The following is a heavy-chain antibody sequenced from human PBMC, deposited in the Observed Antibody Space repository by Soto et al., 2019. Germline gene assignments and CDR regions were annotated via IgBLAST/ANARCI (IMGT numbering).Heavy chain of an antibody. CDR2: IKQDGSEE. J-gene: IGHJ6*02. CDR1: GFTFSSYW. CDR3: ARIAASGRGWDV. Sequence: EVQLVESGGGLVQPGGSLRLSCVDSGFTFSSYWMRWVRQAPVKGLEWVGNIKQDGSEENYVDSVKGRFTISRDNAKNSMYLQMNGLRVEDTAVYYCARIAASGRGWDVWGQGTTVVVSS. V-gene: IGHV3-7*01. D-gene: IGHD6-13*01.